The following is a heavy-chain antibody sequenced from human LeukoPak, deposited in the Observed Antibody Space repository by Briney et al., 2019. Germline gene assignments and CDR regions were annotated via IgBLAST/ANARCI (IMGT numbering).Heavy chain of an antibody. CDR3: ARRANFYFGSGTSREAADS. Sequence: PSETLSLTCTVSGGSVSSNNYYWGWIRQPPGKGLEWIGSIYYSGSTYYNPSLKSRVTISVDTSKNQFSLKLTSVTAADTAMYYCARRANFYFGSGTSREAADSWGQGTLVTVSS. D-gene: IGHD3-10*01. J-gene: IGHJ4*02. V-gene: IGHV4-39*01. CDR2: IYYSGST. CDR1: GGSVSSNNYY.